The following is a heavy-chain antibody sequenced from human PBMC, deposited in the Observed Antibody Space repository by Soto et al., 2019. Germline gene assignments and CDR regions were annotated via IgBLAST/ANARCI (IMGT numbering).Heavy chain of an antibody. CDR2: INAPGTAT. V-gene: IGHV3-23*01. J-gene: IGHJ4*02. CDR1: GFIFNNFA. CDR3: AKVLSRDHINDY. Sequence: EVQLLESGGGLVQPGGSLRLSCAASGFIFNNFAMTWVRQVPGKGLEWFSTINAPGTATWYADSVKGRFTVSRDNSRTTLYLQMNSLRAADTALYYCAKVLSRDHINDYWGQGTLVTVSS. D-gene: IGHD2-21*02.